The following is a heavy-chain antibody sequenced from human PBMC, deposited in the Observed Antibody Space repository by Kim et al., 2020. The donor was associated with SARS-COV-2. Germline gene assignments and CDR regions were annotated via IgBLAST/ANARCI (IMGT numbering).Heavy chain of an antibody. Sequence: SETLSLTCAVYGGSFSGYYWSWIRQPPGKGLEWIGEINHSGSTNYNPSLKSRVTISVDTSKNQFSLKLSSVTAADTAVYYCARGLPYYYDSSGYYLFDYWGQGTLVTVSS. J-gene: IGHJ4*02. CDR2: INHSGST. CDR3: ARGLPYYYDSSGYYLFDY. D-gene: IGHD3-22*01. CDR1: GGSFSGYY. V-gene: IGHV4-34*01.